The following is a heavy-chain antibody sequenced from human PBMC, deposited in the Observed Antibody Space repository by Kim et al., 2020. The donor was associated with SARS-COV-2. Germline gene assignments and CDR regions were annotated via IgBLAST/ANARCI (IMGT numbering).Heavy chain of an antibody. CDR3: ARVREGGSSVYYFDC. V-gene: IGHV3-11*05. D-gene: IGHD6-13*01. J-gene: IGHJ4*02. Sequence: ASVKGPFTISRHNAKNSLYLQINSLGAEDAAVYYCARVREGGSSVYYFDCWGQGTLVTVSS.